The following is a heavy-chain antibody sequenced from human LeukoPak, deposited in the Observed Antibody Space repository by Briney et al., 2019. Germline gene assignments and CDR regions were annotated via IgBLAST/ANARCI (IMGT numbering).Heavy chain of an antibody. CDR2: ISGSGGST. Sequence: QSGGSLRLSCAASGFTVSCNYMSWVRQAPGKGLEWVSAISGSGGSTYYADSVKGRFTISRDNSKNTLYLQMNSLRAEDTAVYYCAKSSAAAGAFDYWGQGTLVTVSS. CDR3: AKSSAAAGAFDY. V-gene: IGHV3-23*01. J-gene: IGHJ4*02. D-gene: IGHD6-13*01. CDR1: GFTVSCNY.